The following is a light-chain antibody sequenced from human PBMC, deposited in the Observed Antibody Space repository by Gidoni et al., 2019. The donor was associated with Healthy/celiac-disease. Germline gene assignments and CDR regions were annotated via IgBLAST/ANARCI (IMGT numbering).Light chain of an antibody. CDR2: GAS. CDR1: QSVSSSY. Sequence: EIVLTQSPGTLSLSPGERATLSCRASQSVSSSYLAWYQQKPGKAPRLLIYGASSTATGIPDRFSGSGSGTDFTLTISRLEPEDFAVYYCQQYGSSPPMCSFGQGTKLEIK. J-gene: IGKJ2*04. CDR3: QQYGSSPPMCS. V-gene: IGKV3-20*01.